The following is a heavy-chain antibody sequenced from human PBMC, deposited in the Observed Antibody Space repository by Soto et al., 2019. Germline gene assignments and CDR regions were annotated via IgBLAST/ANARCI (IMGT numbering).Heavy chain of an antibody. CDR3: ATFFSGSYEVY. V-gene: IGHV3-30*03. CDR1: GFTFSSYG. Sequence: PGGSLRLSCAASGFTFSSYGMHWVRQAPGKGLEWVAVISYDGRNEYYADSVKGRFTISRDNSKNTLYLQMNSLRAEDTAVYYCATFFSGSYEVYWGQGTLVTVSS. J-gene: IGHJ4*02. CDR2: ISYDGRNE. D-gene: IGHD1-26*01.